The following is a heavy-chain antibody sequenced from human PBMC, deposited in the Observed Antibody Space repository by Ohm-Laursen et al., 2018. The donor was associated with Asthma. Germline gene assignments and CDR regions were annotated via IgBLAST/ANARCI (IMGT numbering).Heavy chain of an antibody. CDR3: AKDKGGSYFFY. CDR1: GFTFSSYA. CDR2: ISGSGGST. D-gene: IGHD1-26*01. Sequence: SLRLSCTASGFTFSSYAMSWVRQAPGKGLEWVSAISGSGGSTYYADSVKGRFTISRDNSKNTLYLQMNSLRAEDTAVYYCAKDKGGSYFFYWGQGTLVTVSS. V-gene: IGHV3-23*01. J-gene: IGHJ4*02.